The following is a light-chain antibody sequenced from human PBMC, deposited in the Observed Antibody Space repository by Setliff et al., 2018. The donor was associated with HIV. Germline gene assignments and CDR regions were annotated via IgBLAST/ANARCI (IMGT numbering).Light chain of an antibody. CDR3: ASWDDSLNGDG. CDR1: SSNVGDNA. V-gene: IGLV1-44*01. J-gene: IGLJ1*01. CDR2: STY. Sequence: QSVLTQPPSASGAPGQRVTISCSGSSSNVGDNAVSWYQQLPGTAPKLLIYSTYLRPSGVPARFSGSKSGTSASLAISGLQSEDEADYYCASWDDSLNGDGFGTGTKATVL.